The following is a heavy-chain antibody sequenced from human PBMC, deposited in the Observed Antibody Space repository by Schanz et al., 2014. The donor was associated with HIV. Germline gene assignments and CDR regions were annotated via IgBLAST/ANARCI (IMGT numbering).Heavy chain of an antibody. J-gene: IGHJ4*02. CDR1: GYTFSGHY. CDR2: INPNSGDT. Sequence: QVHLVQSGAEVKKPGASVKVSCKASGYTFSGHYLHWVRQAPGQGLEWMGWINPNSGDTNYAQKFQGRVTISRDTSISTAYMEVSRLRSDDTAVYYCASAGFDDSSGYPDYWGQGTLVTVSS. D-gene: IGHD3-22*01. CDR3: ASAGFDDSSGYPDY. V-gene: IGHV1-2*02.